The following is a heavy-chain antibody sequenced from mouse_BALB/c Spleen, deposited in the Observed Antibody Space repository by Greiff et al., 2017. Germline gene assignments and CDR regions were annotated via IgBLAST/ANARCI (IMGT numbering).Heavy chain of an antibody. Sequence: QVQLQQPGAELVKPGASVKLSCKASGYTFTSYWMHWVKQRPRQGLEWIGEINPSNGRTNYNEKFKSKATLTVDKSSSTAYMQLSSLTSEDSAVYYCAPRAKGAMDYWGQGTSVTVSS. CDR3: APRAKGAMDY. D-gene: IGHD3-1*01. V-gene: IGHV1S81*02. CDR1: GYTFTSYW. J-gene: IGHJ4*01. CDR2: INPSNGRT.